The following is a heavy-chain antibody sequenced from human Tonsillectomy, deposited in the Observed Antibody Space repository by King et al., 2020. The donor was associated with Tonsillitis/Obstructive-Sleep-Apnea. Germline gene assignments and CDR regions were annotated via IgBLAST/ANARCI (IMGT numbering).Heavy chain of an antibody. J-gene: IGHJ3*02. D-gene: IGHD2-2*01. CDR3: ARDGSSASPYASDI. V-gene: IGHV1-46*01. Sequence: QLVQSGAEVKMPGASVKVSCKASGYTLTSRHMHWVRQAPGQGLEWMGIINANGGSTTYVQKFQGRVTVTRDTSASTVYMELSSLRSEETAVYYCARDGSSASPYASDIWGQGTMVTVSS. CDR2: INANGGST. CDR1: GYTLTSRH.